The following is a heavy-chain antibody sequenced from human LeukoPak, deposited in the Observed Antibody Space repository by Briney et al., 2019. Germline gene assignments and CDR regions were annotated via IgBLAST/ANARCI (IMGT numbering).Heavy chain of an antibody. D-gene: IGHD7-27*01. V-gene: IGHV3-7*01. Sequence: GGSLRLSCVASGFTFSDSWMSWVCQAPGKGLEWVADIRDDGSQKEYLDSVKGRFTISRDNAKNSLYLQMDSLRAEDTAVYYCATYTNWVAGDIWGQGTTVPSL. CDR1: GFTFSDSW. CDR2: IRDDGSQK. CDR3: ATYTNWVAGDI. J-gene: IGHJ6*02.